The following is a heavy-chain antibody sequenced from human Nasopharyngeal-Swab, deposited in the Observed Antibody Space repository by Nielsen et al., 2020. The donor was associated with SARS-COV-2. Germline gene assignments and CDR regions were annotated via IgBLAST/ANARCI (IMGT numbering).Heavy chain of an antibody. J-gene: IGHJ4*02. CDR3: ATTQYYYDSSGYYSFDY. Sequence: WVGQAPGQGLERMGGFDPEDGETIYAQKFQGRVTTTEDTSTDTAYMELSSLRSEDTAVYYCATTQYYYDSSGYYSFDYWGQGTLVTVSS. D-gene: IGHD3-22*01. CDR2: FDPEDGET. V-gene: IGHV1-24*01.